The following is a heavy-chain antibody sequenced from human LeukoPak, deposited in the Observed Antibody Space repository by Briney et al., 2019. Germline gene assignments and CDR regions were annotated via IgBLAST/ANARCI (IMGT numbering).Heavy chain of an antibody. CDR2: IYYSGST. V-gene: IGHV4-30-4*08. CDR3: ARAARDSSGWYAIYYYYYYMDV. J-gene: IGHJ6*03. Sequence: SETLSLTCTVSGGSISSGDYYWGWIRQPPGKGLEWIGYIYYSGSTYYNPSLKSRVTISVDTSKNQFSLKLSSVTAADTAVYYCARAARDSSGWYAIYYYYYYMDVWGKGTTVTVSS. CDR1: GGSISSGDYY. D-gene: IGHD6-19*01.